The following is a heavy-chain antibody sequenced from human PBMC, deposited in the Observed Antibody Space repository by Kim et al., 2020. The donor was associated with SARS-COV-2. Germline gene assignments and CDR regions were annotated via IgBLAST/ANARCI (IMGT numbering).Heavy chain of an antibody. J-gene: IGHJ4*02. Sequence: DGGTTDYAAPVKGRCTISRDDSKNTLYLQMNSLKTEDTAVYYCTTGHADYWGQGTLVTVSS. V-gene: IGHV3-15*01. CDR3: TTGHADY. CDR2: DGGTT.